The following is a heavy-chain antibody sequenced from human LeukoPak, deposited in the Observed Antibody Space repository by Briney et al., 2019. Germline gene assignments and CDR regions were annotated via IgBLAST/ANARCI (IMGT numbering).Heavy chain of an antibody. CDR3: ARDRHSYGFTLAA. CDR1: GFTFRGYG. CDR2: ISYDGNAK. Sequence: AGGSLRLSCEASGFTFRGYGMHWVRQSPGKGLEWVAVISYDGNAKAFADSVKGRFIISRDNPKNTLFLQMNSLRPEDTGLYYWARDRHSYGFTLAAWGQGSPVIVSA. V-gene: IGHV3-30*03. D-gene: IGHD5-18*01. J-gene: IGHJ5*02.